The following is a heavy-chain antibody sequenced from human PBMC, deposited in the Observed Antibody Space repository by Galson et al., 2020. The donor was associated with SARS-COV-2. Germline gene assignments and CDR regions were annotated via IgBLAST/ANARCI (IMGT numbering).Heavy chain of an antibody. CDR3: ARELAGYSSFGNDHYFDY. D-gene: IGHD6-19*01. J-gene: IGHJ4*02. CDR1: GGSISSHY. V-gene: IGHV4-59*11. Sequence: SQTLSLTCTVSGGSISSHYWSWIRQPPGKGLEWIGYIYYSGSTNYNPSLKSRVTISVDTSKNQFSLKLSSVTAADTAVYYCARELAGYSSFGNDHYFDYWGQGTLVTVSS. CDR2: IYYSGST.